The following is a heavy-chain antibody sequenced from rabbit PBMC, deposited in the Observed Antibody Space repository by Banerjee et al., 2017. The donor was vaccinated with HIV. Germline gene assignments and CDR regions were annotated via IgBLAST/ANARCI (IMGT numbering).Heavy chain of an antibody. Sequence: QSLEESGGDLVKPGASLTLTCTASGFSFSSGYYMCWVRQAPGTGMEWIGCIDPRSSGSTAYATWAQGRFTISKTSSTTVTLQMTSLTAADTATYFCAREPYNYGGAGYDLWGQGTLVTVS. CDR2: IDPRSSGST. CDR1: GFSFSSGYY. D-gene: IGHD6-1*01. J-gene: IGHJ3*01. CDR3: AREPYNYGGAGYDL. V-gene: IGHV1S40*01.